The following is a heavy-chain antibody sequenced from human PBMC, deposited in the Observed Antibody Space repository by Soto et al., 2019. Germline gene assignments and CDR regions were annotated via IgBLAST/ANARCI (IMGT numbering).Heavy chain of an antibody. J-gene: IGHJ3*02. CDR1: GFTFSSYG. Sequence: GGSLRLSCAASGFTFSSYGMHWVRQAPGKGLEWVAVISYDGSNKYYADSVKGRFTISRVNSKNTLYPQMNSLRAEDTAVYYCARENYGDSNEDAFDIWGQGTMVTVSS. CDR3: ARENYGDSNEDAFDI. V-gene: IGHV3-30*03. D-gene: IGHD4-17*01. CDR2: ISYDGSNK.